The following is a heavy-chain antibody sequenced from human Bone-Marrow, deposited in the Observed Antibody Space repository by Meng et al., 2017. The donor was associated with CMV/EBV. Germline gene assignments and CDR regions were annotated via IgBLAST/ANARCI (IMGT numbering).Heavy chain of an antibody. V-gene: IGHV4-59*08. J-gene: IGHJ4*02. Sequence: SETLSLTCTVSGGSISSYYWSWIRQPPGKGLEWIRYIYYSGSTNYNPSLKSRVTISVDTSKNQFSLKLSSVTAADTAVFYCASDSSGYYFFDSWGQGTLVTVSS. D-gene: IGHD6-19*01. CDR1: GGSISSYY. CDR3: ASDSSGYYFFDS. CDR2: IYYSGST.